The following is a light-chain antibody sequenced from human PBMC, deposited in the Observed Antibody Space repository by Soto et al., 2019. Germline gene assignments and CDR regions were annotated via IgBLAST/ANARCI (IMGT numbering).Light chain of an antibody. CDR1: QSINNW. CDR2: KAT. V-gene: IGKV1-5*03. Sequence: DIQLTQSPSTLSASLGDRVTFTCRASQSINNWLAWYQQKPGKAPKVLIYKATALDTAVPSSFSGSGSSTEFTLTISILQPDDFATYYCQHYGAFGQGTKVEIK. J-gene: IGKJ1*01. CDR3: QHYGA.